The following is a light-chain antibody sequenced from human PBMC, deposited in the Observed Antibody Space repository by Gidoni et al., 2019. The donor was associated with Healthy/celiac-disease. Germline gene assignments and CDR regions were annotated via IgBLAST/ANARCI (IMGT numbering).Light chain of an antibody. CDR3: QQYDNLRQAT. Sequence: DIQMNQSPSSLSASVGDRVTITCQASQDISNYLNWYQQKPGKAPKLLIYDASNLETGVPSRFSGSGSGTDFTFTISSLQPEDIATYYCQQYDNLRQATFGGGTKVEIK. J-gene: IGKJ4*01. V-gene: IGKV1-33*01. CDR2: DAS. CDR1: QDISNY.